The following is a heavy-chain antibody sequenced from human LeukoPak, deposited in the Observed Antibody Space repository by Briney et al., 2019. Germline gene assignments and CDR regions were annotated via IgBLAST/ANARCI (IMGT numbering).Heavy chain of an antibody. CDR2: IRGTGSST. CDR3: AKGTLSIWPVPFDF. D-gene: IGHD1/OR15-1a*01. V-gene: IGHV3-23*01. CDR1: GFSFSNYA. Sequence: QPGGSLRLSCAASGFSFSNYAMAWVRQGPGKGLEWVSTIRGTGSSTNYADSVEGLFTISRDNSRNTLFLQMNSLRGEDTAVYFCAKGTLSIWPVPFDFWGQGTLVTVSS. J-gene: IGHJ3*01.